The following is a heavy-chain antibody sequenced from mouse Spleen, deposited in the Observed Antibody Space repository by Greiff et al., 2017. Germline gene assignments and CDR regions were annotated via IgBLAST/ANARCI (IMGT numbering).Heavy chain of an antibody. J-gene: IGHJ4*01. V-gene: IGHV1-59*01. D-gene: IGHD1-1*01. CDR2: IDPSDSYT. CDR1: GYTFTSYW. CDR3: ARGDYYGSSGRLYAMDY. Sequence: QVQLQQPGAELVRPGTSVKLSCKASGYTFTSYWMHWVKQRPGQGLEWIGVIDPSDSYTNYNQKFKGKATLTVDTSSSTAYMQLSSLTSEDSAVYYCARGDYYGSSGRLYAMDYWGQGTSVTVSS.